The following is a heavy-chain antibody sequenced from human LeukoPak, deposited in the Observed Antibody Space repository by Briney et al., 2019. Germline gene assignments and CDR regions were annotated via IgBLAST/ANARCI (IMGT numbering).Heavy chain of an antibody. CDR3: ARDKRGYSYGYHY. V-gene: IGHV1-69*13. Sequence: SVTVSFKASGGTFISYAISWVRQAPGQGLEWMGGIIPIFGTANSAQKFHGRVTITAEESTSTAYMELSSLRSEDTAVYYCARDKRGYSYGYHYWGQGTLVTVSS. CDR1: GGTFISYA. D-gene: IGHD5-18*01. J-gene: IGHJ4*02. CDR2: IIPIFGTA.